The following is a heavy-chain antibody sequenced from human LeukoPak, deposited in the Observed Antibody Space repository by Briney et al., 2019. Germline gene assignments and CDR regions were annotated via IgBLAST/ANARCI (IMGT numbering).Heavy chain of an antibody. CDR1: GYTFTSYD. CDR2: MNPNSGNT. J-gene: IGHJ6*02. Sequence: ASVKVSCMASGYTFTSYDINWVRQATGQGLEWMGWMNPNSGNTGYAQKFQGRVTMTRNTSISTAYMELSSLRSEDTAVYYCARGITEQQLAYYYYYGMDVWGQGTTVTVSS. D-gene: IGHD6-13*01. CDR3: ARGITEQQLAYYYYYGMDV. V-gene: IGHV1-8*01.